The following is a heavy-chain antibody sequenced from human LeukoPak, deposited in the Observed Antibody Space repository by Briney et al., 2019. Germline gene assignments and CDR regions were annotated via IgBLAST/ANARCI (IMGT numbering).Heavy chain of an antibody. V-gene: IGHV4-61*02. CDR1: GGSISSGSYY. CDR2: IYTSGST. J-gene: IGHJ4*02. Sequence: SETLSLTCTVSGGSISSGSYYWSWIRQPAGKGLEWIGRIYTSGSTNYNPSLKSRVTISVDTSKNQFSLKLSSVTAADTAVYYCAKNRAGDTAMACFDYWGQGTLVTVSS. CDR3: AKNRAGDTAMACFDY. D-gene: IGHD5-18*01.